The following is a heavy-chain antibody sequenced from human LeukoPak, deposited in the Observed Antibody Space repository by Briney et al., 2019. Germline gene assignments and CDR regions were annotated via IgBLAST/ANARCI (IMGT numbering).Heavy chain of an antibody. CDR3: AREIYDYVWGSYRYTPPGY. CDR1: GFTFSSCS. D-gene: IGHD3-16*02. Sequence: GGSLRLSCAASGFTFSSCSMNWVRQAPGKGLEWVSSISSSSSYIYYADSVKGRFTISRDNARNSLYLQMNSLRAEDTAVYYCAREIYDYVWGSYRYTPPGYWGQGTLVTVSS. J-gene: IGHJ4*02. CDR2: ISSSSSYI. V-gene: IGHV3-21*01.